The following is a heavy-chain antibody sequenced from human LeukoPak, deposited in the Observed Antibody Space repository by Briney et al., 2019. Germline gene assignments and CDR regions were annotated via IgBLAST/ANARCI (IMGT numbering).Heavy chain of an antibody. J-gene: IGHJ6*04. CDR1: GYTLTELS. D-gene: IGHD3-10*02. CDR2: FDPEDGDT. CDR3: AELGITMIGGV. V-gene: IGHV1-24*01. Sequence: ASVKVSCKVSGYTLTELSMHWVRQAPGKGLEWMGRFDPEDGDTIYAQKFQGRVTMTADTSRGTVYMELSSLRAEDTAVYYCAELGITMIGGVWGKGTTVTISS.